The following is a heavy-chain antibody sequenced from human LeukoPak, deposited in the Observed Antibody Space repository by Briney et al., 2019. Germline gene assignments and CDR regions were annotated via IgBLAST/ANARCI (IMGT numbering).Heavy chain of an antibody. CDR2: FNREDDEP. Sequence: ASLKVSRNISGYTLTDFSMHWVRQAPGKGLEWMGGFNREDDEPIYAPHFRGRVTVTEDTSTDTAYMELSSFRSEDTAVYYCATLDSYYDNSGRPLIPDWGQGTLVTVSS. D-gene: IGHD3-22*01. CDR3: ATLDSYYDNSGRPLIPD. V-gene: IGHV1-24*01. J-gene: IGHJ4*02. CDR1: GYTLTDFS.